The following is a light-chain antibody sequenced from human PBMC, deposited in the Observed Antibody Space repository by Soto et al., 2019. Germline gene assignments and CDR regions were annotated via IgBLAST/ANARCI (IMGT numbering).Light chain of an antibody. CDR3: SSYTSSSTYV. Sequence: QSVLTQPASVSGPPGQSITISCAGTSSDVADYNYVSWYQQHPGKAPQLMIYEVTNRPSGVSNRFSGSKSGNTASLTIAGLQAEDEADYYSSSYTSSSTYVSGTGTKVTVL. CDR1: SSDVADYNY. J-gene: IGLJ1*01. V-gene: IGLV2-14*01. CDR2: EVT.